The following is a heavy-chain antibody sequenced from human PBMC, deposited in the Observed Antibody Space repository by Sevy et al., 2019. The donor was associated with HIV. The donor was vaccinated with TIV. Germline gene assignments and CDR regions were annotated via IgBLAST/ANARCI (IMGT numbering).Heavy chain of an antibody. J-gene: IGHJ5*02. CDR1: AFTFSTYA. Sequence: GGSLRLSCAASAFTFSTYAMHWVRQAPGKGLEWVAVISYDGSHKYYADSVKGRFTISRDASRSSLYLQMNTLRAEDTAVYYCARDAGYSVNWYPRFDPWGQGTLVTVSS. D-gene: IGHD6-13*01. V-gene: IGHV3-30*03. CDR2: ISYDGSHK. CDR3: ARDAGYSVNWYPRFDP.